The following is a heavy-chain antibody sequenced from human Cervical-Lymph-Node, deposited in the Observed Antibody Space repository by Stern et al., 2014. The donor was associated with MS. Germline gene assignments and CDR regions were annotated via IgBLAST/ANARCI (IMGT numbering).Heavy chain of an antibody. CDR3: ARRRDFGEYKQFDY. CDR1: GVSVSSNY. V-gene: IGHV4-59*02. CDR2: IFYSGST. D-gene: IGHD4-17*01. J-gene: IGHJ4*02. Sequence: QVQLQESGPGLVKPSETLSLTCTVSGVSVSSNYWSWIRQSPGRGLEWIGYIFYSGSTIYNPSLKSRVTISVDTSKNQFSLKLTSVTAADTAVYYCARRRDFGEYKQFDYWGQGTLVTVSS.